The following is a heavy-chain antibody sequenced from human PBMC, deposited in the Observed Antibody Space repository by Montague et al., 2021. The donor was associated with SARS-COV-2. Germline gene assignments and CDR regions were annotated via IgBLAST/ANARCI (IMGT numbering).Heavy chain of an antibody. CDR3: AICDPCGAFDI. CDR1: GFTFSSYE. V-gene: IGHV3-48*03. Sequence: SLRLSCAASGFTFSSYEMNWVRQAPGKGPEWVSYISPSGRTIYYADSVKGRFTISRDNAKNSLSLQMNSLRGDDTAVYYCAICDPCGAFDIWGQGTTVTVSS. CDR2: ISPSGRTI. D-gene: IGHD2-2*01. J-gene: IGHJ3*02.